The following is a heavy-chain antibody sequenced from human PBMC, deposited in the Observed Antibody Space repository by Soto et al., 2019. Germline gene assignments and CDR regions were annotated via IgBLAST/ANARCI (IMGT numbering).Heavy chain of an antibody. D-gene: IGHD2-8*01. Sequence: ASVKVSCKASGYTFTSDGISWVRQAPGQGLEWMGWISAYNGNINYAQKLQGRVIMTTDTSTSTAYMELRSLRSDDTAVYYCARDWASGAVSYFLDYWGQGTPVTVSS. CDR2: ISAYNGNI. V-gene: IGHV1-18*01. CDR1: GYTFTSDG. CDR3: ARDWASGAVSYFLDY. J-gene: IGHJ4*02.